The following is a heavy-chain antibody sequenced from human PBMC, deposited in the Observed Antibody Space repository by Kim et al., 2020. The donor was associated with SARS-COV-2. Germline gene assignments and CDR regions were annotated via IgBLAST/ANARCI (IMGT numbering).Heavy chain of an antibody. CDR1: GFTFSSYS. J-gene: IGHJ4*02. CDR2: ISSSSSYI. V-gene: IGHV3-21*01. CDR3: ASDSSGYLKSPYFDS. Sequence: GGSLRLSCAASGFTFSSYSMNWVRQAPGKGLEWVSSISSSSSYIYYADSVKGRFTISRDNAKNSLYLQMNSLRAEDTAVYYCASDSSGYLKSPYFDSCGQGTLVTVSS. D-gene: IGHD3-22*01.